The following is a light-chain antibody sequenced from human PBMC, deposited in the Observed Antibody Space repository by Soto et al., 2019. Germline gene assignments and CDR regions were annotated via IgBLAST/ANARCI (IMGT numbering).Light chain of an antibody. V-gene: IGKV3-20*01. Sequence: EIALTQSPGTLSLSPGEIATVSCRASQDLSSTYLAWYQQKPGQAPRLLIYVASSRATGIPDRFSGSGSGTDFTLTISRLEPEDFAVYYCQQNGRSPSITFGQGTRLEIK. CDR1: QDLSSTY. J-gene: IGKJ5*01. CDR3: QQNGRSPSIT. CDR2: VAS.